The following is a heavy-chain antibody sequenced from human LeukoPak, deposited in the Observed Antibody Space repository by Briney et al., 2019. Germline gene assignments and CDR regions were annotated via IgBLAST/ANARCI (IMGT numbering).Heavy chain of an antibody. CDR2: ISAYNGNT. CDR3: ARDRIAARPHGGLLFDY. Sequence: ASVKVSCKASGYTFTSYGISWVRQAPGQGLERMGWISAYNGNTNYAQKLQGRVTMTTDTSTSTAYMELRSLRSDDTAVYYCARDRIAARPHGGLLFDYWGQGTLVTVSS. J-gene: IGHJ4*02. V-gene: IGHV1-18*01. CDR1: GYTFTSYG. D-gene: IGHD6-6*01.